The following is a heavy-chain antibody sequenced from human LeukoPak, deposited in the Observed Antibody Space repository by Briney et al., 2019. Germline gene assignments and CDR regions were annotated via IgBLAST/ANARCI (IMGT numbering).Heavy chain of an antibody. Sequence: GESLKISCKGSGYSFTNYWIAWVRQMPGKGLEWMGIIYPGDSDIRYSPSFQGQVTTSADKSISSAYLQWSSLKASDTAMYYCARATHYYDSSGSRKSDAFDIWGQGTMVTVSS. V-gene: IGHV5-51*01. J-gene: IGHJ3*02. CDR3: ARATHYYDSSGSRKSDAFDI. CDR1: GYSFTNYW. CDR2: IYPGDSDI. D-gene: IGHD3-22*01.